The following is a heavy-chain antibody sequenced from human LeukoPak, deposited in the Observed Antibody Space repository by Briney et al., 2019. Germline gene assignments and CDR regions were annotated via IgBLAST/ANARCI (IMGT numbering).Heavy chain of an antibody. CDR2: INPSGGST. CDR1: GYTFTGYY. CDR3: ARDGSYYYGSGSLPYYYYMDV. V-gene: IGHV1-46*01. Sequence: ASVKVPCKASGYTFTGYYMHWVRQAPGQGLEWMGIINPSGGSTSYAQKFQGRVTMTRDTSTSTVYMELSSLRSEDTAVYYCARDGSYYYGSGSLPYYYYMDVWGKGTTVTISS. D-gene: IGHD3-10*01. J-gene: IGHJ6*03.